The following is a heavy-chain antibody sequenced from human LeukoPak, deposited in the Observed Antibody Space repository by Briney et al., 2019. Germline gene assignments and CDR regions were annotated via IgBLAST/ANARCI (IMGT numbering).Heavy chain of an antibody. V-gene: IGHV1-69*05. J-gene: IGHJ5*02. CDR2: IIPIFGTA. Sequence: SVKVSCKASGGTFSSYAISWVRQAPGQGLEWMGGIIPIFGTANYAQKFQGRVTITTDESTSTAYMELSSLRSEDTAVYYCARERVRDQRRWLDPWGQGTLVTVSS. CDR3: ARERVRDQRRWLDP. CDR1: GGTFSSYA.